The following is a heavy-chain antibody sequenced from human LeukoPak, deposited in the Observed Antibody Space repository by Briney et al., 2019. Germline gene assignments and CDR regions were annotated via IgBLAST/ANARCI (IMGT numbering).Heavy chain of an antibody. CDR3: ARGEMDCSSTSCYVYYFDY. V-gene: IGHV4-59*01. J-gene: IGHJ4*02. D-gene: IGHD2-2*01. Sequence: PSETLSLTCTVSGGSISSYYWSWIRQPPGKGLEWIGYIYYSGSTNYNPSRKSRVTISVDTSKNQFSLKLSSVTAADTAVYYCARGEMDCSSTSCYVYYFDYWGQGTLVTVSS. CDR1: GGSISSYY. CDR2: IYYSGST.